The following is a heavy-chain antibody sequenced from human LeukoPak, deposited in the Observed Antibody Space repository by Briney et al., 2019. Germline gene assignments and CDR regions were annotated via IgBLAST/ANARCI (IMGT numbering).Heavy chain of an antibody. CDR2: LFYRSKWYN. V-gene: IGHV6-1*01. Sequence: SETLSLTCAISGDSVSSSSAAWNWTRQSPSRGLECLRKLFYRSKWYNDYAVSVKTRITINPDTSKKQFSLQLNSVTPEDTAVYYCARDQMVTILAGSPGSGTSYPLDYWGQGTLVTVS. J-gene: IGHJ4*02. D-gene: IGHD1-26*01. CDR1: GDSVSSSSAA. CDR3: ARDQMVTILAGSPGSGTSYPLDY.